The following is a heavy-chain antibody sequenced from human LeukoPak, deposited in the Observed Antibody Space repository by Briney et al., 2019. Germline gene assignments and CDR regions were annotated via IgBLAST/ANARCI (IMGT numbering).Heavy chain of an antibody. CDR3: AKDLVTMIVVVLEG. V-gene: IGHV3-48*01. J-gene: IGHJ4*02. Sequence: GGSLRLSCAASGFTFSSYSMNWVRQAPGKGLEWISYISSSSSTIYYADSVKGRFTISRDNSKNTLYLQMNSLRAEDTAVYYCAKDLVTMIVVVLEGWGQGTLVTVSS. CDR2: ISSSSSTI. CDR1: GFTFSSYS. D-gene: IGHD3-22*01.